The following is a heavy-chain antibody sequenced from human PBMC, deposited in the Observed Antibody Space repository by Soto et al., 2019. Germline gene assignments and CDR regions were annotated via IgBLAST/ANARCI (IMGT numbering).Heavy chain of an antibody. D-gene: IGHD2-2*01. V-gene: IGHV3-30-3*01. CDR3: ARDAPYHDY. CDR2: ISHDGNNR. J-gene: IGHJ4*02. CDR1: GFIFNSYP. Sequence: PGGSLRLSCAASGFIFNSYPMYWVRQAPGKGLGWVAVISHDGNNRFYADSVKGRFTVSRDNSKNTLYLQMNSLRPEDTAIYYCARDAPYHDYWGQGTLVTVSS.